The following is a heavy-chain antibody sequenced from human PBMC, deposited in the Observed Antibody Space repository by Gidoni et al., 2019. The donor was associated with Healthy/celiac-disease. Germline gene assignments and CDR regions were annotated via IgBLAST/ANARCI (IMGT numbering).Heavy chain of an antibody. J-gene: IGHJ4*02. V-gene: IGHV4-59*01. Sequence: QVQLQESGPGLVKPSETLSLTCTVSGGSISSYYWRWIRQPPGKGLEWIGYIYYSGSTNYNPSLKSRVTTSVDTSKNQFSLKLSSVTAADTAVYYCARAKKTLLWFGEFGYWGQGTLVTVSS. D-gene: IGHD3-10*01. CDR1: GGSISSYY. CDR2: IYYSGST. CDR3: ARAKKTLLWFGEFGY.